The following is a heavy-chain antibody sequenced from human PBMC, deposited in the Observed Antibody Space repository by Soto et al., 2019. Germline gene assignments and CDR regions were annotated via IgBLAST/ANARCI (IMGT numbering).Heavy chain of an antibody. CDR3: ARALVPAANYYYYGMDV. D-gene: IGHD2-2*01. CDR1: GYTFTSYV. CDR2: MNPNIGNT. J-gene: IGHJ6*02. Sequence: QVQLVQSGAEVKKPGASVKVSCKASGYTFTSYVINWVRQATGQGLEWMGWMNPNIGNTGYAQKFQGRVTMTRNTSISTAYMELSSLRSEDTAVYYCARALVPAANYYYYGMDVWGQGTTVTVSS. V-gene: IGHV1-8*01.